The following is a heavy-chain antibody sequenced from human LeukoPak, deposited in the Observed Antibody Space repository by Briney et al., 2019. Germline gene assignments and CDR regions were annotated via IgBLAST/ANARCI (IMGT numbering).Heavy chain of an antibody. CDR3: AHSRRGRFAEHYFAL. D-gene: IGHD3-10*01. CDR2: IYWDDDK. Sequence: SGPTLMKPTQSLTLTCTFSGFSYTTSRAGVGWIRQSPGKALDWLALIYWDDDKRYSPSLKTRLTISKGTSEHEVVLTMTNMDPLDTATYYCAHSRRGRFAEHYFALWRQGTLLPVFS. V-gene: IGHV2-5*02. J-gene: IGHJ4*02. CDR1: GFSYTTSRAG.